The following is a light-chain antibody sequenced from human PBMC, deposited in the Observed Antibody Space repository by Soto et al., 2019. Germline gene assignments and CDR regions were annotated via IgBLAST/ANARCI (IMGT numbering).Light chain of an antibody. V-gene: IGKV3-11*01. Sequence: EIVLTQSPATLSLSPGERATLSCRTSQSVSNYLAWYQQKPGQAPRLLMYDASNRATGIPARFSGSGSGTDFTPRITRLEPKDIELYYCPQRRGWTRTFGNGPKVDIK. CDR3: PQRRGWTRT. CDR2: DAS. CDR1: QSVSNY. J-gene: IGKJ1*01.